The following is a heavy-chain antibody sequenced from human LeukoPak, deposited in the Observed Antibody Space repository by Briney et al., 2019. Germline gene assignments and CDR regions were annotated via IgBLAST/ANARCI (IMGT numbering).Heavy chain of an antibody. CDR1: GYPFTIYD. D-gene: IGHD1-1*01. CDR3: ARGRQSER. Sequence: ASVRVSCKASGYPFTIYDINWVRQAAGQGLEWVGWINPMGMRAYAQKFQGRVSMTTNTSIDTAYMELSSLRSDDTAVYYCARGRQSERWRQGTLVTVSS. V-gene: IGHV1-8*01. J-gene: IGHJ4*02. CDR2: INPMGMR.